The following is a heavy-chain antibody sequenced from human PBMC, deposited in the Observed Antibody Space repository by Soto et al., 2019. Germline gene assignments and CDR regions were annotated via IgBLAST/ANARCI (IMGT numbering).Heavy chain of an antibody. Sequence: HPGVSLRLACASSGFTFSNYAMHWVRQAPGKGLEYVSAISGNGFSTYYGDSVRGRFIISRDNSKNTLYLQMGSLRAEDMAVYYCARGPSTVATWLDYWGQGT. CDR3: ARGPSTVATWLDY. J-gene: IGHJ4*02. CDR2: ISGNGFST. CDR1: GFTFSNYA. D-gene: IGHD4-17*01. V-gene: IGHV3-64*02.